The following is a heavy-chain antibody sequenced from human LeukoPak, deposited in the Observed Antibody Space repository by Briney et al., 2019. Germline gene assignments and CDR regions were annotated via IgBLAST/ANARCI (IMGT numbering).Heavy chain of an antibody. Sequence: SETLSLTCTVSGGSISSYYWSWIRQPPGKGLEWIGYIYYSGSTNYNPSLKSRVTISADTSKNQFSLKLNSVTAADTAVYYCAKGPPEGPDNWVDPWGQGTLVTVSS. CDR2: IYYSGST. J-gene: IGHJ5*02. CDR1: GGSISSYY. CDR3: AKGPPEGPDNWVDP. V-gene: IGHV4-59*01.